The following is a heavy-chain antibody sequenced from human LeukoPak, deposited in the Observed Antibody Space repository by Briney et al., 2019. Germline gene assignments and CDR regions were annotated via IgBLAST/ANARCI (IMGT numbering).Heavy chain of an antibody. CDR1: GGSISRYY. Sequence: SETLSLTCTVSGGSISRYYWTWIRQPPGKGLEWIGYISYSGSTNFNLSLKSRVTISVDTSKNQFSLKLSSVTAADTAVYYCAREDTMITFDYWGQGTLVTVSS. CDR2: ISYSGST. J-gene: IGHJ4*02. D-gene: IGHD3-22*01. V-gene: IGHV4-59*01. CDR3: AREDTMITFDY.